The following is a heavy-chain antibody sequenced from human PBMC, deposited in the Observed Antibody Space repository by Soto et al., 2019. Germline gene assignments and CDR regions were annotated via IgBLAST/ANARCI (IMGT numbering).Heavy chain of an antibody. CDR1: GGSISSGGYY. CDR2: IYYSGST. V-gene: IGHV4-31*03. Sequence: SETLSLTCTVSGGSISSGGYYWSWIRQHPGKGLEWIGYIYYSGSTYYNPSLKSRVTISVDTSKNQFSLKLSSVTAADTAVYYCARDRLGKGTGTKNWFDPCGQGPLVTVYS. D-gene: IGHD1-7*01. J-gene: IGHJ5*02. CDR3: ARDRLGKGTGTKNWFDP.